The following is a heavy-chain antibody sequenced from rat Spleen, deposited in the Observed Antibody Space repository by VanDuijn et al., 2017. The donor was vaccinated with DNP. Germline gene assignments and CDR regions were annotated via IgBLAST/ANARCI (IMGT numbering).Heavy chain of an antibody. J-gene: IGHJ2*01. V-gene: IGHV5-29*01. CDR2: ISYDGGNT. CDR1: GFTFSNYG. CDR3: ARSLLDY. Sequence: EVQLVESGGGLVQPGRSLKLSCAASGFTFSNYGMAWVRQAPTKGLEWVATISYDGGNTYYRDSVKGRFTISRDNAKSTLYLQMNSLRSEDTATYYCARSLLDYWGQGVMVTVSS.